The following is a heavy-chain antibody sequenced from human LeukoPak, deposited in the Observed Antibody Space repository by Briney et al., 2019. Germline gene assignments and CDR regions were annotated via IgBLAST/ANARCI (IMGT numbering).Heavy chain of an antibody. V-gene: IGHV3-48*03. D-gene: IGHD3-22*01. CDR1: AFTFTSYE. Sequence: GGSLRLSCAASAFTFTSYEMNWVRQAPGKGLEWVSYISSGGSTIYYADSVKGRFTITRDNAKTSLYLQMNSLRAEDTAVYYCASSYYYDSSGLDYWGQGTLVTVSS. CDR3: ASSYYYDSSGLDY. CDR2: ISSGGSTI. J-gene: IGHJ4*02.